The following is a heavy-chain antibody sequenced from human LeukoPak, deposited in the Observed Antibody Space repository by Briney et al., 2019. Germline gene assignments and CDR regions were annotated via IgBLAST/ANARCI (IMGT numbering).Heavy chain of an antibody. CDR3: ARVPSGSYFDY. D-gene: IGHD1-26*01. CDR2: ISYDGSNK. CDR1: GFTFSSYW. Sequence: GGSLRLSCAASGFTFSSYWMNWARQAPGKGLEWVAVISYDGSNKYYADSVKGRFTISRDNSKNTLYLQMNSLRAEDTAVYYCARVPSGSYFDYWGRGTLVTVSS. J-gene: IGHJ4*02. V-gene: IGHV3-30-3*01.